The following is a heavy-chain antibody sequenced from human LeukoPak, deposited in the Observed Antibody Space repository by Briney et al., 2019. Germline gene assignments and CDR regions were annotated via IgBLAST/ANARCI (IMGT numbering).Heavy chain of an antibody. D-gene: IGHD1-26*01. CDR2: IIPIFGTA. V-gene: IGHV1-69*05. CDR3: AAVPTGGYYYYYMDV. J-gene: IGHJ6*03. Sequence: SVKVSCKASGGTFSSYAISWVRQAPGQGLEWMGGIIPIFGTANYAQKFQGRVTITTDESTSTAYMELSSLRSEDTAVYYCAAVPTGGYYYYYMDVWGKGTTVTVSS. CDR1: GGTFSSYA.